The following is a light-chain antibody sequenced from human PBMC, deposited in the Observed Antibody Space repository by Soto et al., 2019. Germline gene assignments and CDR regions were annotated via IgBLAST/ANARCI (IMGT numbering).Light chain of an antibody. V-gene: IGKV3-20*01. CDR2: GAS. Sequence: EILLTQSPGTLSLSPGEIATLSCIASQSVSSSYLAWYQQKPGQAPRLLIYGASSRATGIPDRFSGSGSGTDFTLTISRLEPEDFAVYYCQQYGSSLWTFGQGTKVDIK. J-gene: IGKJ1*01. CDR3: QQYGSSLWT. CDR1: QSVSSSY.